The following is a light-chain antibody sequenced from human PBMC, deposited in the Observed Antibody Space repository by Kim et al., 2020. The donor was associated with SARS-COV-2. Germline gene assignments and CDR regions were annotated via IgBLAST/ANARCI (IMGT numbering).Light chain of an antibody. Sequence: AYVGDSVTITCRASQGVSNYLAWYQQKPGKVPELLVYAACTLQSGVPSRFSGSGSGTGFALTISSLRPGGVATYYCQKYNSAPRTFGGGTKVDIK. J-gene: IGKJ4*01. V-gene: IGKV1-27*01. CDR1: QGVSNY. CDR2: AAC. CDR3: QKYNSAPRT.